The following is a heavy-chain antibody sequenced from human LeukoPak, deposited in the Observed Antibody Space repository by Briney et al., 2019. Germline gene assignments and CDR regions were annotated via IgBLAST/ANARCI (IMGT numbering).Heavy chain of an antibody. CDR1: GGSISGYY. V-gene: IGHV4-59*01. Sequence: SETLSLTCSVSGGSISGYYWSWIRQQPGKGVEWIGYIYSSGGTNYNPSLTSRVTISLDTSKNQFSLRLSSVTAADTAVYYCARDFCSGGSCYSYFHYWGQGTLVTVSS. CDR2: IYSSGGT. J-gene: IGHJ4*02. D-gene: IGHD2-15*01. CDR3: ARDFCSGGSCYSYFHY.